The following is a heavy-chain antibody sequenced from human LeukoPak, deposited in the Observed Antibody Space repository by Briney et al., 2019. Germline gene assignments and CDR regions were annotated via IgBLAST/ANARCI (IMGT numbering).Heavy chain of an antibody. CDR3: ARGDAAMDAFDI. D-gene: IGHD5-18*01. V-gene: IGHV4-34*01. J-gene: IGHJ3*02. CDR2: INHSGST. CDR1: GGSFSGYY. Sequence: SETLSLTCAVYGGSFSGYYWSWIRQPPGKGLEWIGEINHSGSTNYNPSLKSRVTISVDTSKNQFSLKLSSVTAADTAVYYCARGDAAMDAFDIWGQGTRVTVSS.